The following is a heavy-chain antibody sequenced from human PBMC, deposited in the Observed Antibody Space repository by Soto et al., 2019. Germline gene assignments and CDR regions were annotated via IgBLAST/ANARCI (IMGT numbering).Heavy chain of an antibody. D-gene: IGHD4-17*01. CDR1: GGSISSYY. Sequence: PSETLSLTCTVSGGSISSYYWTWMRQPPGKGLEWIGYIFYTGSTNYNPSLMSRVTISLDTSKNQFALELSSVTAADTAVYYCARKDDYGVHFDYWGQGTLVTVSS. CDR3: ARKDDYGVHFDY. CDR2: IFYTGST. V-gene: IGHV4-59*01. J-gene: IGHJ4*02.